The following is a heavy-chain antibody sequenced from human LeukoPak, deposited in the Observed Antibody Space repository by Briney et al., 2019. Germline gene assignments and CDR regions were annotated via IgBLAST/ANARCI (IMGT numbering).Heavy chain of an antibody. CDR2: INHSGST. V-gene: IGHV4-34*01. CDR3: ASVKLATTNFEY. Sequence: SETLSLTCTVSGGSISSYYWSWIRQPPGKGLEWIGEINHSGSTNYNPSLKSRVAISVDTSKNQFSLKLNSVTAADTAVYYCASVKLATTNFEYWGQGTLVTVSS. J-gene: IGHJ4*02. D-gene: IGHD5-24*01. CDR1: GGSISSYY.